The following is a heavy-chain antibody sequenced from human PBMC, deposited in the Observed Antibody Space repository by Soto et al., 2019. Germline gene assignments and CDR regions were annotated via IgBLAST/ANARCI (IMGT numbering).Heavy chain of an antibody. V-gene: IGHV4-59*01. D-gene: IGHD3-3*01. CDR2: IYYSGST. J-gene: IGHJ6*03. CDR1: GGSISSYY. Sequence: SETLSLTCTVSGGSISSYYWSWIRQPPGKGLEWIGYIYYSGSTNYNPSLKSRVTISVDTSKNQFSLKLSSVTAADTAVYYCARDLRSDDFWSGYLPHYYYYYYMDVWGKGTTVTVSS. CDR3: ARDLRSDDFWSGYLPHYYYYYYMDV.